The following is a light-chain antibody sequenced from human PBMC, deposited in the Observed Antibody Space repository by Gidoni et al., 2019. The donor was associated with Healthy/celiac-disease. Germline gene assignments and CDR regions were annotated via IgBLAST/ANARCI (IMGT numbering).Light chain of an antibody. Sequence: QSALTQPASVSGSPGQSITHSCTGTSSDVGGHNYVSWYQHHPGKAPKLMIYDVSNRPPGVSNRFSGSKSGNTASLTISGLQAEDEADYYCSSYTSSSVVFGGGTKLTVL. CDR1: SSDVGGHNY. V-gene: IGLV2-14*03. CDR3: SSYTSSSVV. J-gene: IGLJ2*01. CDR2: DVS.